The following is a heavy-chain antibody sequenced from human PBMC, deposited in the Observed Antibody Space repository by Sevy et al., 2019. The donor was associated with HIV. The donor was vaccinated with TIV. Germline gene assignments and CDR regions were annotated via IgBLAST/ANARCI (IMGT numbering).Heavy chain of an antibody. Sequence: GGSLRLSCAASGFTFSDYYMSWIRQAPGKGLEWVSYISSSGSTIYYADSVKGRFTISRDNAKNSLYLQMNSLRAEDTAVYYCARVECSSTSCKLWVTIDYWGQGTLVTVSS. V-gene: IGHV3-11*01. J-gene: IGHJ4*02. CDR2: ISSSGSTI. CDR1: GFTFSDYY. D-gene: IGHD2-2*01. CDR3: ARVECSSTSCKLWVTIDY.